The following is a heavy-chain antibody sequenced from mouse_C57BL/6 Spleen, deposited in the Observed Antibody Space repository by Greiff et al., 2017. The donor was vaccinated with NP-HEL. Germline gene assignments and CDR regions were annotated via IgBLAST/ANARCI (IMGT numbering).Heavy chain of an antibody. CDR3: ARSGYDYDRYFDV. Sequence: QVQLQQSGAELARPGASVKLSCKASGYTFTSYGISWVKQRTGQGLEWIGEIYPRSGNTYYNEKFKGKATLTADKSSSTAYMELRSLTSEDSAVYFCARSGYDYDRYFDVWGTGTTVTVSS. V-gene: IGHV1-81*01. CDR1: GYTFTSYG. D-gene: IGHD2-4*01. CDR2: IYPRSGNT. J-gene: IGHJ1*03.